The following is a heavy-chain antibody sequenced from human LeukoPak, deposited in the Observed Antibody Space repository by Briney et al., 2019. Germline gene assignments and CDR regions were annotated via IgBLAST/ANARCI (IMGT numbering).Heavy chain of an antibody. CDR2: INPNSGGT. CDR1: GYTFTGYY. CDR3: ARTRYITVTSYYYYYYMDV. V-gene: IGHV1-2*02. J-gene: IGHJ6*03. Sequence: GASVKVSCKASGYTFTGYYMHWVRQAPGQGLEWMGWINPNSGGTNYAQKFQGRVTMTRDTSISTAYMELSSLRSEDTAVYYCARTRYITVTSYYYYYYMDVWGKGTTVTVSS. D-gene: IGHD4-17*01.